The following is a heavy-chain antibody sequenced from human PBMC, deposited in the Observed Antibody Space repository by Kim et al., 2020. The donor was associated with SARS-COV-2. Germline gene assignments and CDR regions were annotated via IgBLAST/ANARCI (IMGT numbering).Heavy chain of an antibody. CDR2: ISYDGSNK. J-gene: IGHJ6*02. CDR1: GFTFSSYA. V-gene: IGHV3-30-3*01. CDR3: AREGSGWHYYYGMDV. D-gene: IGHD6-19*01. Sequence: GGSLRLSCAASGFTFSSYAMHWVRQAPGKGQEWVAVISYDGSNKYYADSVKGRFTISRDNSKNTLYLQMNSLRAEDTAVYYCAREGSGWHYYYGMDVWG.